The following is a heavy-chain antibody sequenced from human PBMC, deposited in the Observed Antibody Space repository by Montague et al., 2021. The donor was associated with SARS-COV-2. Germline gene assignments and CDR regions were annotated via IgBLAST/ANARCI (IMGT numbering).Heavy chain of an antibody. D-gene: IGHD5-18*01. CDR3: AGISKYSYGIYYYSMDV. V-gene: IGHV4-59*01. CDR1: GCSISSYY. CDR2: IFYRGST. Sequence: SETLSLTCTVSGCSISSYYCSCFLQPPAKRLLWFVCIFYRGSTTYYPPPQSRVTITVDTTKNQFSSKLSSVTAADTAVYYCAGISKYSYGIYYYSMDVWGQGTTVTVSS. J-gene: IGHJ6*02.